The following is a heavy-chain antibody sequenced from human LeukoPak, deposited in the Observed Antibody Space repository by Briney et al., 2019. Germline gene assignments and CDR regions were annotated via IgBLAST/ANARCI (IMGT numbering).Heavy chain of an antibody. Sequence: ASVKVSCKASGYTFTNYAMNWVRQAPGQGLEWMGWINTNTGNPTYAQGFTGRFVFSLDTSVSTAYLRISSLKAEDTAVYYCARSSREGISKYYDFWSGYRPVNWFDPWGQGTLVTVSS. V-gene: IGHV7-4-1*02. CDR2: INTNTGNP. CDR3: ARSSREGISKYYDFWSGYRPVNWFDP. CDR1: GYTFTNYA. D-gene: IGHD3-3*01. J-gene: IGHJ5*02.